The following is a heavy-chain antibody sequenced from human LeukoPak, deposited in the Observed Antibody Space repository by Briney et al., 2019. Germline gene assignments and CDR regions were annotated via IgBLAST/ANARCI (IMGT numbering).Heavy chain of an antibody. J-gene: IGHJ5*02. D-gene: IGHD6-19*01. CDR1: GFIFSSYG. CDR3: AKHVGAVAGTFWFDP. V-gene: IGHV3-30*02. CDR2: IQYDGSNK. Sequence: PGGSLRLSXAASGFIFSSYGMHWVRQVPGKGLEWVTFIQYDGSNKYYADSVKGRFTISRDNSKNTMYLQMNSLRAEDTAVYYCAKHVGAVAGTFWFDPWGQGTLVTVSS.